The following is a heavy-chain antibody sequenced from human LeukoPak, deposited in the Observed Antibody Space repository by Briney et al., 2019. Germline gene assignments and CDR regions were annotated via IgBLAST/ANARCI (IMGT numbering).Heavy chain of an antibody. Sequence: SETLSLTCTVSGGSISSYYWSWIRQPPGKGLEWIGYIYYSGSTNYNPSLKSRVTISVDTSKNQFSLKLSSVTAADTAVYYCARDVGYGYFDYWGQGTLVTVSS. D-gene: IGHD3-10*01. CDR1: GGSISSYY. V-gene: IGHV4-59*01. CDR2: IYYSGST. J-gene: IGHJ4*02. CDR3: ARDVGYGYFDY.